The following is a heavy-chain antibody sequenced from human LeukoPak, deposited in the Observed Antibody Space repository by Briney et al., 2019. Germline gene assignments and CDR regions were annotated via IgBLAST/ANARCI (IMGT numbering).Heavy chain of an antibody. CDR2: INHDGSST. CDR3: AKDVYCSSTSCYAYGDYVAGDY. CDR1: GFTFSTFW. V-gene: IGHV3-74*01. J-gene: IGHJ4*02. Sequence: GGSLRLSCATSGFTFSTFWMHWVRQAPGKGLVWVSRINHDGSSTNYADSVKGRFTISRDNAKNTLYLQMNSLRAEDTAVYYCAKDVYCSSTSCYAYGDYVAGDYWGQGTLVTVSS. D-gene: IGHD2-2*01.